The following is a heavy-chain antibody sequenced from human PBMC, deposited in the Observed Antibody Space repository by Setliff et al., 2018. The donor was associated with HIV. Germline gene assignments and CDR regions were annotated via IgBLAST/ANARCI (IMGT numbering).Heavy chain of an antibody. CDR2: IYYSGST. CDR3: ARGYYNFWSGYPPLDY. Sequence: SETLSLTCTVSGGSISSYYWSWIRQPPGKGLEWIGYIYYSGSTNYNPSLKSRVTISVDTSRNQFSLKLSSVTAADTAVYYCARGYYNFWSGYPPLDYWGQGTLVTVSS. D-gene: IGHD3-3*01. CDR1: GGSISSYY. V-gene: IGHV4-59*01. J-gene: IGHJ4*02.